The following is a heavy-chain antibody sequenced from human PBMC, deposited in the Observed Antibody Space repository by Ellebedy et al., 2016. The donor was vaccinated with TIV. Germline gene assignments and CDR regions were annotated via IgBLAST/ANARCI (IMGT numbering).Heavy chain of an antibody. CDR1: GFSFRSYW. V-gene: IGHV3-7*01. J-gene: IGHJ5*02. CDR3: ARRGSYGDYAVQVNSWFDP. CDR2: IYQDGSDQ. D-gene: IGHD4-17*01. Sequence: GESLKISCAASGFSFRSYWMGWVRQAPGKGLEWVANIYQDGSDQYYVDSVKGRFTISSDNANKSQFLQWNSLRVKDTAVYYCARRGSYGDYAVQVNSWFDPWGQGTLVTVSS.